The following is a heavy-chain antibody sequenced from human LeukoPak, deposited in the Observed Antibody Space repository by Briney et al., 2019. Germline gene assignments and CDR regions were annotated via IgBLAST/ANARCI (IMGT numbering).Heavy chain of an antibody. CDR2: IKSDGST. Sequence: GGSLRLSCAASGFTFSSYWMHWVRPAPGKGLVWVSRIKSDGSTNYADSVKGRFTISRDNAKNTVSLQMNSVRAEDTGGYYCARAPSEIGGYYPEYFRHWGQGTLVTVSS. J-gene: IGHJ1*01. V-gene: IGHV3-74*01. CDR1: GFTFSSYW. D-gene: IGHD3-22*01. CDR3: ARAPSEIGGYYPEYFRH.